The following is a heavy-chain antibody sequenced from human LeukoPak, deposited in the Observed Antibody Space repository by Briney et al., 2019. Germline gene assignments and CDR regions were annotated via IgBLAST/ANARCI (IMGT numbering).Heavy chain of an antibody. V-gene: IGHV4-39*01. CDR2: VSFSGTT. J-gene: IGHJ4*02. Sequence: PSETLSLTCTVSGGSISSGGYYWGWIRQPPRKGLEWIGSVSFSGTTYYNPSLNSRVTISVDTSKNQLSLKLSSVTAADTAVYYCAAIVESTTLYYFNYWGQGILITVSS. CDR3: AAIVESTTLYYFNY. D-gene: IGHD1-26*01. CDR1: GGSISSGGYY.